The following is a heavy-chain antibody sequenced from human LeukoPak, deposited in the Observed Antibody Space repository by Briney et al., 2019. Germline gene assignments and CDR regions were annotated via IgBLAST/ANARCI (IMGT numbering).Heavy chain of an antibody. CDR2: IYHSGTT. CDR3: ASRKLGNDY. J-gene: IGHJ4*01. Sequence: SETLSLTCTVSGYSINNNYYWDWIRQPPGKGLEWIASIYHSGTTYYNPALKSRVTISLDSSKNQFSLKLSSVTAADTAVYYCASRKLGNDYWGQGTLVTVSS. V-gene: IGHV4-38-2*02. D-gene: IGHD7-27*01. CDR1: GYSINNNYY.